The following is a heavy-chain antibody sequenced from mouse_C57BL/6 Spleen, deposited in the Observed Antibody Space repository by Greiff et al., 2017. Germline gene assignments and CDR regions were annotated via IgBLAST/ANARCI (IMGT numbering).Heavy chain of an antibody. CDR1: GYTFTSYW. V-gene: IGHV1-64*01. D-gene: IGHD1-1*01. CDR3: ASYYYGSSEYYFDY. CDR2: IHPNSGST. Sequence: QVQLQQPGAELVKPGTSVKLSCKASGYTFTSYWMHWVKQRPGQGLEWIGMIHPNSGSTNYNEKFKSKATLTVDKSSSTAYMQLSSLTSEDSAVYYCASYYYGSSEYYFDYWGQGTTLTVSS. J-gene: IGHJ2*01.